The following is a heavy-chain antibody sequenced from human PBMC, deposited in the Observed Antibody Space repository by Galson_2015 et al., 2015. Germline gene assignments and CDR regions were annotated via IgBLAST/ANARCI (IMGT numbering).Heavy chain of an antibody. V-gene: IGHV4-39*01. J-gene: IGHJ4*02. CDR2: SGNT. Sequence: SGNTYHNPSLKSRVTISVDTSKNQFSLKLNSVTAADTAVYYCARSRGQQLVYDFDYWGQGTLVTVSS. CDR3: ARSRGQQLVYDFDY. D-gene: IGHD6-13*01.